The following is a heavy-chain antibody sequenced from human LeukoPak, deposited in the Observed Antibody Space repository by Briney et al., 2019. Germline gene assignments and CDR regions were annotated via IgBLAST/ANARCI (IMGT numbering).Heavy chain of an antibody. J-gene: IGHJ4*02. Sequence: GGSLRLSCAASGFTFSSYEMNWVRQAPGKGLEWVSYISSSGSTIYYVDSVKGRFTISRDDAKNSLYLQMNSLRAEDTAVYYCARDGTGEFDYWGQGTLVTVSS. D-gene: IGHD3-16*01. CDR1: GFTFSSYE. CDR3: ARDGTGEFDY. V-gene: IGHV3-48*03. CDR2: ISSSGSTI.